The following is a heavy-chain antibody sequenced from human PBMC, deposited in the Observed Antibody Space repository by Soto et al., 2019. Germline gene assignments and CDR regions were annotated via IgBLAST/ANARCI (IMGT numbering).Heavy chain of an antibody. CDR3: ETDSGGPPLNSFDS. J-gene: IGHJ5*01. D-gene: IGHD3-16*01. CDR2: STYTGVT. V-gene: IGHV4-31*03. Sequence: SETLSLTCTVSGGSLREFGHFWTWIRQRPGRGLEWIGYSTYTGVTYYSPSLQSRISISVDTSKNQFSLTLNSVTAADTAVYYRETDSGGPPLNSFDSWGHGTLVTVSS. CDR1: GGSLREFGHF.